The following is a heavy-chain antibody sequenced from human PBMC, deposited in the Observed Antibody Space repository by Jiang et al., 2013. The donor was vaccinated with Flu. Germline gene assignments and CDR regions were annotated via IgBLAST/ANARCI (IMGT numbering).Heavy chain of an antibody. J-gene: IGHJ4*02. Sequence: LKKPGASVKVSCKASGYTLTTYAMNWVRQAPGQGLEWMGWINTNSGNPTYAQGFTGQFVFSLDTSVSTAYLQISSLKAEDTAVYYCARGGRAGSSGWYDYFEYWGQGTLVTVSS. CDR3: ARGGRAGSSGWYDYFEY. CDR2: INTNSGNP. D-gene: IGHD6-19*01. V-gene: IGHV7-4-1*02. CDR1: GYTLTTYA.